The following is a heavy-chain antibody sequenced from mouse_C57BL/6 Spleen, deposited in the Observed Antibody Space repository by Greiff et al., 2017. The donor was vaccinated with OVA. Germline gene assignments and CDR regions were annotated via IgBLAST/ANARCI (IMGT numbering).Heavy chain of an antibody. Sequence: EVKLVESGGGLVKPGGSLKLSCAASGFTFSSYAMSWVRQTPEKRLEWVATISDGGSYTYYPDNVKGRFTISRDNAKNNLYLQMSHLKSEDTAMYYCARDPTPAYSNYVTWFAYWGQGTLVTVSA. CDR3: ARDPTPAYSNYVTWFAY. J-gene: IGHJ3*01. V-gene: IGHV5-4*01. D-gene: IGHD2-5*01. CDR2: ISDGGSYT. CDR1: GFTFSSYA.